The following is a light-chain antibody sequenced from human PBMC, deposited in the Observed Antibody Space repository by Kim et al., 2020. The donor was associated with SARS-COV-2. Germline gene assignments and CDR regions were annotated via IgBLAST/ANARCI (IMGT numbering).Light chain of an antibody. CDR1: DIGSKS. V-gene: IGLV3-21*04. Sequence: VAPGKGDRITWGGKDIGSKSVQWYQKKPGQAPVLVIYYDSARPPGIPERFSGSNSGNTATLTISRVEAGDEADYYCQVWDSSSDDVFGTGTKVTVL. CDR3: QVWDSSSDDV. J-gene: IGLJ1*01. CDR2: YDS.